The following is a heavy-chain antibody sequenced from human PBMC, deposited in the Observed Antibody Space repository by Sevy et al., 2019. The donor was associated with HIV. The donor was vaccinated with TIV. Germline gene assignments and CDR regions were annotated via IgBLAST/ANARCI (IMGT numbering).Heavy chain of an antibody. Sequence: GGSLRLSCAVPGFPFSNYWMSWVRQAPGKGLEWVANIKQDESEIYNVDSVKGRFTISRDNAKNSVSLQMNSLGAEDTAVYYCARGPNYGDRTDYFEYWGQGILVTVSS. D-gene: IGHD4-17*01. J-gene: IGHJ4*02. V-gene: IGHV3-7*01. CDR1: GFPFSNYW. CDR2: IKQDESEI. CDR3: ARGPNYGDRTDYFEY.